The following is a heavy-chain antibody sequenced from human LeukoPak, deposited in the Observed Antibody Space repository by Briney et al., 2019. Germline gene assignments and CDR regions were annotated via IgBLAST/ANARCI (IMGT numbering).Heavy chain of an antibody. CDR1: GFTFSSYW. J-gene: IGHJ4*02. CDR2: ITSDGGST. D-gene: IGHD4-17*01. CDR3: ARDVGTTTVTYPAY. V-gene: IGHV3-74*01. Sequence: GGSLRLSCAASGFTFSSYWFHWVRQVPGKGLLWLSRITSDGGSTSYADSVKGRFTISRDNAKSTLYLQMNSLRVEDTAVYYCARDVGTTTVTYPAYWGQGILVTVSS.